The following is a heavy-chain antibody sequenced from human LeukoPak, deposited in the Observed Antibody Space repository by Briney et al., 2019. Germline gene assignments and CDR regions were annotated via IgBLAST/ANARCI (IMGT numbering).Heavy chain of an antibody. CDR1: GFTFSSYG. V-gene: IGHV3-30*18. J-gene: IGHJ6*02. Sequence: GGSLRLSCAASGFTFSSYGMHWVRQAPGKGLEWVAVISYDGSNKYYADSVKGRFTISRDNSKNTLYLQMNSLRAEDTAVYYRAKEGADYSSSWSPGRYYYGMDVRGQGTTVTVSS. D-gene: IGHD6-13*01. CDR3: AKEGADYSSSWSPGRYYYGMDV. CDR2: ISYDGSNK.